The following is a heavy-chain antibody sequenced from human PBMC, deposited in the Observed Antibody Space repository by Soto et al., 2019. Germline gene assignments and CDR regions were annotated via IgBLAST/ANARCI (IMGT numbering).Heavy chain of an antibody. Sequence: QVQLQESGPGLVKPSQTLSLTCTVSGGSINSGGYYWSWIRQHPGKGLEWIGYINYSGSTNYNPSLKSRAIISRDTSKNQLSLNLSSVTAADTAIYYCARNCYNSKVYGYWGQGTLVTVSS. CDR3: ARNCYNSKVYGY. D-gene: IGHD3-22*01. J-gene: IGHJ4*02. V-gene: IGHV4-31*03. CDR1: GGSINSGGYY. CDR2: INYSGST.